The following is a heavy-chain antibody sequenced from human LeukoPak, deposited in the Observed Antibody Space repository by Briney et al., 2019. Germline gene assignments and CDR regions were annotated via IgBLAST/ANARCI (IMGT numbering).Heavy chain of an antibody. Sequence: GGPLRLSCAASEFIFSSYAMHWLRQAPDEGLEWVAIISYDGGTKSYADSVKGRFTISRDNSKNTLYLQMNSQRAEDTAVYYCARDLAGHYYGSGSSFDYWGQGTLVTVSS. J-gene: IGHJ4*02. D-gene: IGHD3-10*01. CDR1: EFIFSSYA. V-gene: IGHV3-30-3*01. CDR3: ARDLAGHYYGSGSSFDY. CDR2: ISYDGGTK.